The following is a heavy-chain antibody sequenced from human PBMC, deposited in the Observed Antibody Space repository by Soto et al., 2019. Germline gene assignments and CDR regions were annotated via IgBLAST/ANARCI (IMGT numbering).Heavy chain of an antibody. Sequence: PSETLSLTCTVSGGSISSYYWSWIRQPPGKGLEWIGYIYYSGSTNYNPSLKSRVTISVDTSNNQFSLKLSSVTAADTAVYYCARQGMATITSPWFDPWGQGTLVTVSS. J-gene: IGHJ5*02. CDR2: IYYSGST. V-gene: IGHV4-59*08. CDR3: ARQGMATITSPWFDP. D-gene: IGHD5-12*01. CDR1: GGSISSYY.